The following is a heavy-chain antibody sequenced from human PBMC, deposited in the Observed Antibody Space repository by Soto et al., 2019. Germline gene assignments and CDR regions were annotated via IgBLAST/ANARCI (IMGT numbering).Heavy chain of an antibody. CDR2: ISYDGSNK. CDR3: AKVGGLGQLAPYYYYMDV. V-gene: IGHV3-30*18. J-gene: IGHJ6*03. Sequence: GGSLRLSCAASGFTFSSYGMHWVRQAPGKGLEWVAVISYDGSNKYYADSVKGRFTISRDNSKNTLYLQMNSLRAEDTAVYYFAKVGGLGQLAPYYYYMDVWGKGTTVTVSS. CDR1: GFTFSSYG. D-gene: IGHD6-6*01.